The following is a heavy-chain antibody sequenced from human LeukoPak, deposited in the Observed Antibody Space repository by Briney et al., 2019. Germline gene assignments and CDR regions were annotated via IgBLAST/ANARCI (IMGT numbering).Heavy chain of an antibody. J-gene: IGHJ5*02. Sequence: QTGGSLRLSCAASGFTFSSYWMSWVRQARGKGREWVASIKQDGSENYYVDSVKGRFTISRDNAKNSLYLQMNSLRAEDTAVYYCARDCSSTSCYRGGFDPWGQGTLVTVSS. CDR3: ARDCSSTSCYRGGFDP. V-gene: IGHV3-7*01. CDR2: IKQDGSEN. D-gene: IGHD2-2*02. CDR1: GFTFSSYW.